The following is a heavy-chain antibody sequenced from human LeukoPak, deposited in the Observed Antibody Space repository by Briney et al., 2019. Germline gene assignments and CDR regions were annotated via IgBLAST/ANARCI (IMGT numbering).Heavy chain of an antibody. CDR3: ARDNGRYFDWLLLGDHYYYMDV. CDR2: IYYSGST. Sequence: SETLSLTCAVYGGSFSGYYWSWIRQPPGKGLEWIGSIYYSGSTYYNPSLKSRVTISVDTSKNQFSLKLSSVTAADTAVYYCARDNGRYFDWLLLGDHYYYMDVWGKGTTVTVSS. CDR1: GGSFSGYY. J-gene: IGHJ6*03. V-gene: IGHV4-34*01. D-gene: IGHD3-9*01.